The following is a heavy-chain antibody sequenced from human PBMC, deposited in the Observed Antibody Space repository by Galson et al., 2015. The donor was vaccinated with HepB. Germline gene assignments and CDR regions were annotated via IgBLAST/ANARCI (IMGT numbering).Heavy chain of an antibody. D-gene: IGHD5-24*01. CDR2: ISSSSSYI. CDR3: ARDGEEMAYYFDY. Sequence: SLRLSCAASGFTFSSYSMNWVRQAPGKGLEWVSSISSSSSYIYYADSVKGRFTISRDNAKNSLYLQMNSLRAEDTAVYYCARDGEEMAYYFDYWGQGTLVTVSS. J-gene: IGHJ4*02. V-gene: IGHV3-21*01. CDR1: GFTFSSYS.